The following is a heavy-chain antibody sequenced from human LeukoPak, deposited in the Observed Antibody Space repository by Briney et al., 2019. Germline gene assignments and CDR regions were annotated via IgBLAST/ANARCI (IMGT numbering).Heavy chain of an antibody. J-gene: IGHJ4*02. Sequence: SETPSLTCAVSGGSISSGGYSWSWIRQPPGKGLEWIGYIYHSGSTYYNPSLKSRVTISVDTSKNQFSLKLSSVTAADTAVYYCARGKGYQPNDYWGQGTLVTVSS. CDR3: ARGKGYQPNDY. CDR2: IYHSGST. CDR1: GGSISSGGYS. V-gene: IGHV4-30-2*01. D-gene: IGHD5-18*01.